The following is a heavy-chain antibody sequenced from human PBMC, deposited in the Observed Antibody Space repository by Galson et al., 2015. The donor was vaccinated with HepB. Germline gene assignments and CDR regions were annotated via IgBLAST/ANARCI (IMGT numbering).Heavy chain of an antibody. Sequence: SVKVSCKASGYTFTSYAMHWVRQAPGQRLEWMGWINAGNGNTEYSQKFQGRVTITRDTSASTAYMELSSLRSEDTAVYYCARWGKDTAMVHWGQGTLVTVSS. J-gene: IGHJ4*02. V-gene: IGHV1-3*01. CDR1: GYTFTSYA. CDR2: INAGNGNT. CDR3: ARWGKDTAMVH. D-gene: IGHD5-18*01.